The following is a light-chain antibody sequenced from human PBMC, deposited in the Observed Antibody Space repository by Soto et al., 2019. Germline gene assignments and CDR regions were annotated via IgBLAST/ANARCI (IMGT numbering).Light chain of an antibody. CDR1: SSDVGDYNY. CDR3: CSFAGNYYTVV. Sequence: QSALTQPRSVSESPGQSVTISCTGSSSDVGDYNYVSWYQQYPGKAPKLMIYDVTERPSGVTGRFSASKSGNTASLTISGLQAEDEADYYCCSFAGNYYTVVFGGGTKLTVL. J-gene: IGLJ2*01. CDR2: DVT. V-gene: IGLV2-11*01.